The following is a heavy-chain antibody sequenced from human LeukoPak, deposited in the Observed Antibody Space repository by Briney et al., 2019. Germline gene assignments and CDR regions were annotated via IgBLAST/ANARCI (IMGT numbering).Heavy chain of an antibody. J-gene: IGHJ4*02. CDR2: IYTSGNT. Sequence: PSETLSLTCTVSGGSVTSSTFSWAWIRQPPGKGLEWIGNIYTSGNTYYNPSLKSRVTMSVDTSKKQCPLKLSSVTAANTAVYYCARRGTARSGSYYFDQWGQGTLVSVSS. CDR3: ARRGTARSGSYYFDQ. D-gene: IGHD3-3*01. V-gene: IGHV4-39*01. CDR1: GGSVTSSTFS.